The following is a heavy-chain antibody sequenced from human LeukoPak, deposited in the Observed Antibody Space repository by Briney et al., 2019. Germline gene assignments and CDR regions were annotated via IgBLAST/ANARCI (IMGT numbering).Heavy chain of an antibody. V-gene: IGHV3-23*01. Sequence: GGSLRLSCVATGFTVSNYGMGWVRQAPGKGLEWVSGISGSGGNTNYADSVKGRFTISRDNSKDTLYLQMSSLRAEDTAVFYCAKLPFGALTTLYFDSWGQGTLVTVSS. CDR2: ISGSGGNT. D-gene: IGHD4/OR15-4a*01. J-gene: IGHJ4*02. CDR1: GFTVSNYG. CDR3: AKLPFGALTTLYFDS.